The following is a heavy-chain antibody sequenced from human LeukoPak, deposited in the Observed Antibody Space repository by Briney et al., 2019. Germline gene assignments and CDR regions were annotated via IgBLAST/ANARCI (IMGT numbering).Heavy chain of an antibody. CDR1: GFSVSSNY. CDR2: IYSGGST. D-gene: IGHD3-22*01. V-gene: IGHV3-53*01. CDR3: AREWDTSGRYFDS. Sequence: GGSLRLSCAVSGFSVSSNYMRWVRQAQGKGLEWVSVIYSGGSTYYADSVKGRFTISRDTSKNTLYLQMNSLRAEDTAVYYCAREWDTSGRYFDSWGQGTLVTVSS. J-gene: IGHJ4*02.